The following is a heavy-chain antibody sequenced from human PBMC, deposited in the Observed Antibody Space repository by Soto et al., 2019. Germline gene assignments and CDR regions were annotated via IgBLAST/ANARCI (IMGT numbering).Heavy chain of an antibody. CDR2: IKGITERGTT. CDR3: TTEYSNNWPLDY. V-gene: IGHV3-15*07. CDR1: GFTFTNAW. D-gene: IGHD1-20*01. J-gene: IGHJ4*02. Sequence: PGGSLRLSCAASGFTFTNAWMNWVRQAPGKGLEWVGRIKGITERGTTDYAAPVKGRFSISRDDSKNTVYLQMNILKTEDTAVYYCTTEYSNNWPLDYWGQGTLFTVSS.